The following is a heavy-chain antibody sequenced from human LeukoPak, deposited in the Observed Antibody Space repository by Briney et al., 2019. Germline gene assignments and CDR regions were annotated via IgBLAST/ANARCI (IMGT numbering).Heavy chain of an antibody. V-gene: IGHV3-30*02. CDR1: GFTFSSYG. CDR3: ANDIDIVVVPAAIGY. Sequence: GESLKISCAASGFTFSSYGMHWVRQAPGKGLEWVAFIRYDGSNKYYADSVKGRFTISRDNSKNTLYLQMNSLRAEDTAVYYCANDIDIVVVPAAIGYWGQGTLVTVSS. D-gene: IGHD2-2*02. CDR2: IRYDGSNK. J-gene: IGHJ4*02.